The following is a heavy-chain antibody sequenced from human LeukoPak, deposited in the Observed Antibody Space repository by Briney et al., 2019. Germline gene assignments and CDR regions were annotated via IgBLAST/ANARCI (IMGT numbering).Heavy chain of an antibody. D-gene: IGHD5-12*01. J-gene: IGHJ4*02. CDR3: ARDRGYDTFDY. CDR2: IKEDGSDK. V-gene: IGHV3-7*01. Sequence: GGSLRLSCAASGFTFSSFWMSWVRQAPGKGLEWVANIKEDGSDKNYVGSVKGRFTISRDNTKRSVFLQMNSLRDEDTAVYFCARDRGYDTFDYWGQGTLVTVSS. CDR1: GFTFSSFW.